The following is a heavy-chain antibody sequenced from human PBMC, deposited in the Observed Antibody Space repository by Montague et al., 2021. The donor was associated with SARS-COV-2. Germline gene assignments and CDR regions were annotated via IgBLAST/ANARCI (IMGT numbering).Heavy chain of an antibody. CDR2: ISSNGGAT. J-gene: IGHJ4*02. Sequence: SLRLSCAASGFTFSRYGLFWVRQAPGKGLEYVSAISSNGGATYYANSAKGRFTISRDNSKNTLYLQMGSLRTEDMAVYYCARPRDSSRWYSAPNYWGQGTLVTVSS. D-gene: IGHD6-13*01. CDR3: ARPRDSSRWYSAPNY. CDR1: GFTFSRYG. V-gene: IGHV3-64*01.